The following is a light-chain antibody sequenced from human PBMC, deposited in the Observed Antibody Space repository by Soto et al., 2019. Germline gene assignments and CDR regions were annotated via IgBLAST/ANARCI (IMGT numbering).Light chain of an antibody. V-gene: IGKV1-5*01. CDR2: DAS. CDR1: QSISSW. Sequence: IQITQSPSTLSSSVGDIVPLTCRASQSISSWLAWYQQKPGKAPKLLIYDASSLESGVPSRFSGSGSGTEFTLTISSLQPDDFATYYCQQYNSYSPAFGQGTKVDIK. J-gene: IGKJ1*01. CDR3: QQYNSYSPA.